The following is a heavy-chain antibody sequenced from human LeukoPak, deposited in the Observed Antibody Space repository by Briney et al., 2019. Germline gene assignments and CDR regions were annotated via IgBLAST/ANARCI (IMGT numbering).Heavy chain of an antibody. CDR1: GYTFTGYY. J-gene: IGHJ4*02. Sequence: ASVKVSCKASGYTFTGYYMHWVRQAPGQGLEWMGWINPNSGGTNYAQKFQGRVTMTRDTSISTAYMELSGLRSDDTAVYYCARDGLYYYDSSGPDYWGQGTLVTVSS. V-gene: IGHV1-2*02. D-gene: IGHD3-22*01. CDR3: ARDGLYYYDSSGPDY. CDR2: INPNSGGT.